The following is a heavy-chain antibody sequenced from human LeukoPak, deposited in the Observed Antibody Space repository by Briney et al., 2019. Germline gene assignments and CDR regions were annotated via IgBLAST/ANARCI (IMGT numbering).Heavy chain of an antibody. Sequence: PSETLSLTCTVSGGSINSRDYYWGWLRQPPGKGLEWIGSVYYSGSTYYNASLQSRVTISIDTSKNQFSLRLNSVTAADTAMYYCAKSGGYGLIDYWGQGTLVTVSS. V-gene: IGHV4-39*01. D-gene: IGHD1-26*01. J-gene: IGHJ4*02. CDR3: AKSGGYGLIDY. CDR2: VYYSGST. CDR1: GGSINSRDYY.